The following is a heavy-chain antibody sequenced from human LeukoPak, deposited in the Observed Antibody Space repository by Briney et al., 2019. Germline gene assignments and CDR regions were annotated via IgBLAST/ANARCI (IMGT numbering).Heavy chain of an antibody. D-gene: IGHD1-26*01. V-gene: IGHV3-23*01. CDR3: ARGSYSHYGMDV. CDR1: GFTFHNYA. CDR2: ISASGGTT. Sequence: GGSLRLSCAGSGFTFHNYAMTWVRQAPGNGLKWVSGISASGGTTYYADSVKGRFTISRDNAKNTLYLQMNSLRAEDTAVYYCARGSYSHYGMDVWGQGTTVTVSS. J-gene: IGHJ6*02.